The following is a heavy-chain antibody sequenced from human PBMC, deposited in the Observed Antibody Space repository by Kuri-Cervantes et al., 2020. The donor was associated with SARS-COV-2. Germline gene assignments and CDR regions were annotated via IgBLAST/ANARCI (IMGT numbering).Heavy chain of an antibody. J-gene: IGHJ4*02. Sequence: GESLKISCAASGFTFSSYGMHWVRQAPGKGLEWVAVISYDGSNKYYADSVKGRFTISRDNSKNTLYLQINSLRAEDTAVYYCVKDVGYGDLAFGYWGQGTLVTVSS. V-gene: IGHV3-30*18. CDR1: GFTFSSYG. D-gene: IGHD4-17*01. CDR2: ISYDGSNK. CDR3: VKDVGYGDLAFGY.